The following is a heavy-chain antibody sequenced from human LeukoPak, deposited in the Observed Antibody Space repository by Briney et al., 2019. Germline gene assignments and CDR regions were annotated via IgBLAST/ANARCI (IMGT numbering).Heavy chain of an antibody. D-gene: IGHD4-17*01. J-gene: IGHJ6*02. Sequence: SETLSLTCTVSGGSISHYYWSWIRQSPGKGLEWSGYIYYSGTPNYNPSLKRRATISIDTSRNQFSLQLRSVTAADTAVYYCAREDPQTTVPEGMDVWGQGTTVIVSS. CDR3: AREDPQTTVPEGMDV. V-gene: IGHV4-59*12. CDR2: IYYSGTP. CDR1: GGSISHYY.